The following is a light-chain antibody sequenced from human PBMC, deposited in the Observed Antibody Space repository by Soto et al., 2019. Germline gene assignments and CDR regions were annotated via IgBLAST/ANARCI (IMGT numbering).Light chain of an antibody. J-gene: IGKJ5*01. Sequence: EVVVTQSPATLSVSPGERATLSCRASQSVSSNLAWYQQKPGQAPRLLIYGASTRATGIPVRFSGSGSGTVFTLTIDSLEPEDSAVYYCQQRKNWPPITFGQGTRLEIK. V-gene: IGKV3-15*01. CDR2: GAS. CDR3: QQRKNWPPIT. CDR1: QSVSSN.